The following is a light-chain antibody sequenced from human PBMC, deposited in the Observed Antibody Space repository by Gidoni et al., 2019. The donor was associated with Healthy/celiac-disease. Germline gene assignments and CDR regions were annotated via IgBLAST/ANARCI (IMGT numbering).Light chain of an antibody. CDR3: QQYSITPLT. Sequence: DIVMTQSPDSLPVSLGERATINCKSSQSVLYSSNNKNYLAWYQQKPGQPPKLLIYWASTRESGVPDRFSGSGSGTDFTLTISSLQAEDVAVYYCQQYSITPLTFGGGTKVEIK. J-gene: IGKJ4*01. V-gene: IGKV4-1*01. CDR1: QSVLYSSNNKNY. CDR2: WAS.